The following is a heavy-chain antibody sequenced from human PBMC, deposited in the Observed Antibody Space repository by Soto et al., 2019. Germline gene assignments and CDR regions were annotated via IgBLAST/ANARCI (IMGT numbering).Heavy chain of an antibody. V-gene: IGHV1-69*12. CDR3: ARVVTVVKSFHDWYFAL. CDR1: GGTFSSYA. D-gene: IGHD2-21*02. CDR2: IIPIFGTA. Sequence: QVQLVQSGAEVKKPGSSVKVSCKASGGTFSSYAISWVRQAPGQGLEWMGGIIPIFGTANYAQKFQGRVTIPADESKSTADMELSSMRSEYPAVYYCARVVTVVKSFHDWYFALWGRGTLVTVSS. J-gene: IGHJ2*01.